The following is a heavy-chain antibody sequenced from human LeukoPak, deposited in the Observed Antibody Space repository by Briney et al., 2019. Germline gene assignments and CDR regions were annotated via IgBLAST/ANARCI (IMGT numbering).Heavy chain of an antibody. J-gene: IGHJ4*02. CDR1: GFIFSSYS. CDR2: ISSSSSYI. CDR3: ARGAPGSSQPVDY. V-gene: IGHV3-21*01. D-gene: IGHD6-13*01. Sequence: PGGSLRLSCAASGFIFSSYSMNWVRQAPGKGLEWVSSISSSSSYIYYADSVKGRFTISRDNAKNSLYLQMNSLRAEDTAVYYCARGAPGSSQPVDYWGQGTLVTVSS.